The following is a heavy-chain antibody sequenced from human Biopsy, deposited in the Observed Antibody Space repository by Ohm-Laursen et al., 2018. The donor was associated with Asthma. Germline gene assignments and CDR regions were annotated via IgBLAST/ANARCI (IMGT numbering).Heavy chain of an antibody. CDR2: IMPIFGTP. J-gene: IGHJ4*02. D-gene: IGHD2-21*01. Sequence: SVKVSCKASGGTFSSDAISWVRQAPGQGLEWMGRIMPIFGTPNYAQKFQHRLTITADDSTTTVYMELSSLKLEDTAVYFCARSYCGGDCYSPFDYWGQGSLVTVSS. CDR1: GGTFSSDA. V-gene: IGHV1-69*13. CDR3: ARSYCGGDCYSPFDY.